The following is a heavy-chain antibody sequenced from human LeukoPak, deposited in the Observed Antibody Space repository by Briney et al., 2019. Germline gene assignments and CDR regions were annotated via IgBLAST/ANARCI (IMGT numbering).Heavy chain of an antibody. V-gene: IGHV1-8*03. CDR2: MNPNSGNT. CDR1: GYTFTSYD. CDR3: ARERTPGSGYGVDY. Sequence: ASVKVSCKASGYTFTSYDINWVRQATGQGLEWMGWMNPNSGNTGYAQKFQGRVTITRNTSISTAYMELSSLRSEGTAVYYCARERTPGSGYGVDYWGQGTVVTVSS. J-gene: IGHJ4*02. D-gene: IGHD6-25*01.